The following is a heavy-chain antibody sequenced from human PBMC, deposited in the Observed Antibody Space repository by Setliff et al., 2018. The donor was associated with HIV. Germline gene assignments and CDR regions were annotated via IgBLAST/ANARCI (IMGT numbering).Heavy chain of an antibody. CDR1: GFTVSDNY. Sequence: PGGSLRLSCAASGFTVSDNYMSWVRQAPGKGLEWVSVIYSGGTTYYADSVKARFTISRDNSKNTLYLQMNSLRAEDTAVYFCARDGGYSRSPHYYYYYGLDVWGHGTTVTVSS. D-gene: IGHD6-13*01. J-gene: IGHJ6*02. V-gene: IGHV3-53*01. CDR3: ARDGGYSRSPHYYYYYGLDV. CDR2: IYSGGTT.